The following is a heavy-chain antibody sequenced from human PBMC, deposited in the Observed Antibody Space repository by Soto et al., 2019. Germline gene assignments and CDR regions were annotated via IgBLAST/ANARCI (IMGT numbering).Heavy chain of an antibody. CDR1: GFTFSSYW. CDR3: ATDPFSRYDYTHSFDY. V-gene: IGHV3-7*03. D-gene: IGHD5-12*01. J-gene: IGHJ4*02. Sequence: QPGWSLRLSCAASGFTFSSYWMSWVRQAPGKGLEWVANIKQDGSEKYYVDSVKGRFTISRDNAKNSLYLQMNSLRAEDTAVYYCATDPFSRYDYTHSFDYWGQGTLVTVSS. CDR2: IKQDGSEK.